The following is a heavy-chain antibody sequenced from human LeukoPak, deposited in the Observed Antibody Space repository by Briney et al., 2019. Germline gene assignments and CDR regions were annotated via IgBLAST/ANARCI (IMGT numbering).Heavy chain of an antibody. CDR2: INSDGSST. Sequence: PGGSLRLSCAASGFTFSSYWMHWVRQAPGKVLVWVSRINSDGSSTSYADSVKGRFTISRDNAKNTLYLQMNSLRAEDTAVYYCARVLYSGSPTDFDYWGQGTLVTVSS. D-gene: IGHD1-26*01. CDR1: GFTFSSYW. V-gene: IGHV3-74*01. CDR3: ARVLYSGSPTDFDY. J-gene: IGHJ4*02.